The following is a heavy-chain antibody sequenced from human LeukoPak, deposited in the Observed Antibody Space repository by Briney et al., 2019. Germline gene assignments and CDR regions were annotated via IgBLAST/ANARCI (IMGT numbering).Heavy chain of an antibody. Sequence: SETLSLTCTVSGDSMRNYYWTWIRQSAGKGLEWIGRIYRSGTTNYSPSLHSRVTMSIDTSQNYFSLTLTSVTAADTAVYYCARESTRYGTGNYNWFDRWGQGTLVTVSS. CDR1: GDSMRNYY. J-gene: IGHJ5*02. D-gene: IGHD3-10*01. CDR3: ARESTRYGTGNYNWFDR. CDR2: IYRSGTT. V-gene: IGHV4-4*07.